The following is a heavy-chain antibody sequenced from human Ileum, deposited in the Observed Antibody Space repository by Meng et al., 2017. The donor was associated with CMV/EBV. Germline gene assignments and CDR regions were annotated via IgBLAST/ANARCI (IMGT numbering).Heavy chain of an antibody. V-gene: IGHV1-8*02. CDR3: ARERQLYRYYYYYYGMDV. Sequence: ASVKVSCKASGYTFTSCDINWVRQAAGQGLEWMGWMNPNSGNTGYAQKFQGRVTMTRNTSISTAYMELSSLRTEDTAVYYCARERQLYRYYYYYYGMDVWGQGSTVTVSS. J-gene: IGHJ6*02. CDR2: MNPNSGNT. D-gene: IGHD2-2*02. CDR1: GYTFTSCD.